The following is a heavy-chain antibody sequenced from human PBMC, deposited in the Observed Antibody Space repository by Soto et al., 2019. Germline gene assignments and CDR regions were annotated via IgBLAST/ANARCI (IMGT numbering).Heavy chain of an antibody. V-gene: IGHV4-34*01. D-gene: IGHD6-6*01. CDR1: GGSFSGYY. CDR2: INHSGST. Sequence: PSETLSLTCAVYGGSFSGYYWSWIRQPPGKGLEWIGEINHSGSTNYNPSLKGRVTISVDTSKNQFSLKLSSVTAADTAVYYCARSAAARLGYWGQGTLVTVSS. CDR3: ARSAAARLGY. J-gene: IGHJ4*02.